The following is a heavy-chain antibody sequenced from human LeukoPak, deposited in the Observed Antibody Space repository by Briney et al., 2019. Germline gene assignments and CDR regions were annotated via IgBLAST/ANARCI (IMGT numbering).Heavy chain of an antibody. CDR1: GDSMSSGAFF. CDR2: VFSSGST. J-gene: IGHJ3*02. V-gene: IGHV4-61*02. D-gene: IGHD6-19*01. CDR3: ARHKSEMTRLDSSGWFASPLRVGSFDI. Sequence: PSETLSLTCSVSGDSMSSGAFFWSWIRQPAGQGLEWIGRVFSSGSTFYSPSLKSRVTISVDTSKNQFSPKLTSVTAADTAVYYCARHKSEMTRLDSSGWFASPLRVGSFDIWGQGTKVTVSS.